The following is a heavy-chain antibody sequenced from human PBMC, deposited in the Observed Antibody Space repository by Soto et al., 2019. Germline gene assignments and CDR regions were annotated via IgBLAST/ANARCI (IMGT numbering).Heavy chain of an antibody. CDR3: VRISVRPRAIRTAPGRWYFDL. CDR2: ISTSGSTL. D-gene: IGHD1-1*01. J-gene: IGHJ2*01. CDR1: GFSFSDYY. V-gene: IGHV3-11*01. Sequence: QVQLVESGGGLVKLGGSLRLSCAASGFSFSDYYMSWIRQAPGKGLEWISYISTSGSTLFYADSVKGRFTISRDNARNSLYLQISSLRAEDTAVYYCVRISVRPRAIRTAPGRWYFDLWGRGALATVSS.